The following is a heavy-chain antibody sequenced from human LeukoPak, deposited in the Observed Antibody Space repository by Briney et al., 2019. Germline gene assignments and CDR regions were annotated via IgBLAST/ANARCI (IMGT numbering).Heavy chain of an antibody. Sequence: GGSLRLSCAASGFTFSGYEMNWVRQAPGKGLEWVSYISSSGNSIYYADSVQGRFTISRDNAENSLYLQMDSLRGEDTAVYYCARGRFGSCWGQGTLVTVSS. D-gene: IGHD3-3*01. CDR3: ARGRFGSC. V-gene: IGHV3-48*03. CDR1: GFTFSGYE. CDR2: ISSSGNSI. J-gene: IGHJ4*02.